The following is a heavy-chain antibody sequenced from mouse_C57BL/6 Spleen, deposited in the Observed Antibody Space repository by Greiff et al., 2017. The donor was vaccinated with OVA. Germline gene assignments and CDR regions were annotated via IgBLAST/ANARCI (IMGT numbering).Heavy chain of an antibody. Sequence: QVQLQQSGAELVRPGASVKLSCKASGYTFTDYYINWVKQRPGQGLEWIARIYPGSGNTYYNEKFKGKATLTAEKSSSTAYMQLSSLTSEDSAVYFCARSSNSHAMDYWGQGTSVTVSS. CDR3: ARSSNSHAMDY. CDR1: GYTFTDYY. V-gene: IGHV1-76*01. D-gene: IGHD2-5*01. J-gene: IGHJ4*01. CDR2: IYPGSGNT.